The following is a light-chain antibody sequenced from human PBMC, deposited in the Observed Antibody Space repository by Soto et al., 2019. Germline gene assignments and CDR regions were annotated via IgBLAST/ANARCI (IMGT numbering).Light chain of an antibody. J-gene: IGKJ2*01. CDR3: MQGTHWPPYT. V-gene: IGKV2-30*01. CDR1: QSFPNSDGNTN. Sequence: DVVMPHPPLPRPATLGHPAPTPCRPGQSFPNSDGNTNLNWFQQRPGQSPRRLIYKVSNRDSGVPDRFSGSGSGTDFTLKISRVEAEDVGVYYCMQGTHWPPYTFGQGTKLEIK. CDR2: KVS.